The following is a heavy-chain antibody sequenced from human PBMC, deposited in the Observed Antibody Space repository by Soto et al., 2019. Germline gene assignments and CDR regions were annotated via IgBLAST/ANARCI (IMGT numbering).Heavy chain of an antibody. Sequence: GGSLRLSCVASGFTVSNYNMNWVRQAPGKGLEWVSHIIGTGVYIHYADAVKGRFTISRDNTKNTLYLQMNILTAEDTAVYYFASEGALTPFSCWGQGALVTVSS. CDR2: IIGTGVYI. CDR1: GFTVSNYN. V-gene: IGHV3-21*01. J-gene: IGHJ4*02. CDR3: ASEGALTPFSC. D-gene: IGHD7-27*01.